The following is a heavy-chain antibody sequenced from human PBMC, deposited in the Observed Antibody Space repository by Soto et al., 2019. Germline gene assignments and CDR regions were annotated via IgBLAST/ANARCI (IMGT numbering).Heavy chain of an antibody. CDR1: GCSIDTSDYY. V-gene: IGHV4-31*02. Sequence: SETLSLTCTVSGCSIDTSDYYWSWIRQQPGKGLEWIGYIFHSGDTYYNPSLTSRLAFSVDTSKNQFSLRLTSVTVADTAMYFCARHPRITRGWHFDLWGRGTLVTVSS. D-gene: IGHD1-20*01. CDR2: IFHSGDT. J-gene: IGHJ2*01. CDR3: ARHPRITRGWHFDL.